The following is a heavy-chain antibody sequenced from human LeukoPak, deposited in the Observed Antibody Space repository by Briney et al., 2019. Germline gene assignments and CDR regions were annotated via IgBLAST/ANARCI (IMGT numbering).Heavy chain of an antibody. CDR3: ARVTVAAAGVIFGDY. CDR2: LHPNSGGT. J-gene: IGHJ4*02. CDR1: GYTFTDYF. Sequence: ASVKVSCKASGYTFTDYFIHWVRHAPGQGLEWMGWLHPNSGGTDYAEKFQARVTMTRDTSISTAYMELSWLRSDDTAVYYCARVTVAAAGVIFGDYWGQGTLVTVSS. D-gene: IGHD6-13*01. V-gene: IGHV1-2*02.